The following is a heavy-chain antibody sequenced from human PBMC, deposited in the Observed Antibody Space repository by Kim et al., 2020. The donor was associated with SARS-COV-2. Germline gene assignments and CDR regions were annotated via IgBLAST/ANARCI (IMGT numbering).Heavy chain of an antibody. D-gene: IGHD3-22*01. J-gene: IGHJ6*02. Sequence: SVKVSCKASGGTFSSYAISWVRQAPGQGLEWMGGIIPIFGTANYAQKFQGRVTITADESTSTAYMELSSLRSEDTAVYYCARDSSGYYSCYYYGMDVWGQGTTLTVSS. CDR3: ARDSSGYYSCYYYGMDV. CDR2: IIPIFGTA. CDR1: GGTFSSYA. V-gene: IGHV1-69*13.